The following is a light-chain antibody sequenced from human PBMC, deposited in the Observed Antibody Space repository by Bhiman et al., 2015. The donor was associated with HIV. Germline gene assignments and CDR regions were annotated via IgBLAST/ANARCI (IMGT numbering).Light chain of an antibody. J-gene: IGLJ1*01. CDR3: QAWDSSTYV. CDR2: KDS. V-gene: IGLV3-1*01. Sequence: SYELTQPPSVSVSPGQTASITCSGDKLGDKYACWYQQKPGQSPVLVIYKDSERPSGIPERFSGSNSGNTATLTISGTQAMDEADYYCQAWDSSTYVFGTGTKVTVL. CDR1: KLGDKY.